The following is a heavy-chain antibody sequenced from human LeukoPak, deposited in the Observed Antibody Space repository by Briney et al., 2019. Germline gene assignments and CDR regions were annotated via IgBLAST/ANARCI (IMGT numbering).Heavy chain of an antibody. J-gene: IGHJ3*02. CDR3: ARDNVYYYDSSGYAFDI. CDR1: GFTVSSNY. V-gene: IGHV3-53*01. Sequence: GGSLRLSCAASGFTVSSNYMSWVRQAPGKGLEWVSVIYSGGSTYYADSVKGRFTISRYNSKNTLYLQMNSLRAEDTAVYYCARDNVYYYDSSGYAFDIWGQGTMVTVSS. D-gene: IGHD3-22*01. CDR2: IYSGGST.